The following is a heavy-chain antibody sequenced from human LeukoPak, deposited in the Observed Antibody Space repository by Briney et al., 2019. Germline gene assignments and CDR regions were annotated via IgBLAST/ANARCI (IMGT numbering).Heavy chain of an antibody. CDR2: IHYSGST. CDR3: ARGAAATRAY. CDR1: GCTKSGYI. V-gene: IGHV4-59*01. J-gene: IGHJ4*02. D-gene: IGHD2-15*01. Sequence: ERLSPTRSGSGCTKSGYIWGWIGPPPGKGLEWIGYIHYSGSTDYNPSLKSRVTISVDTSKNQFSLQLTSVTAADTAVYYCARGAAATRAYWGQGILVTVSS.